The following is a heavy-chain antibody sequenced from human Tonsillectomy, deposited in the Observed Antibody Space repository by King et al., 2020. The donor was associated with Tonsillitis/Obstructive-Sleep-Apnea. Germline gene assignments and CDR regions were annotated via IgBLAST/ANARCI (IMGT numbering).Heavy chain of an antibody. V-gene: IGHV4-59*01. Sequence: QLQESGPGLVKPSQTLSLTCTVSGGSISSYYWSWIRQPPGKGLEWIGHIYNSGSTNYNPSLKGRVTISVDTSKNQFSLKLSSVTAADTAVYYCARESSSSWYGYYYYGMDVWGQGTTVTVSS. CDR2: IYNSGST. J-gene: IGHJ6*02. CDR3: ARESSSSWYGYYYYGMDV. D-gene: IGHD6-13*01. CDR1: GGSISSYY.